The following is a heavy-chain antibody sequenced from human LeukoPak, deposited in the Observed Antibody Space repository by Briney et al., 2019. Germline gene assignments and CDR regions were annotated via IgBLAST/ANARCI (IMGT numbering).Heavy chain of an antibody. D-gene: IGHD6-13*01. J-gene: IGHJ4*02. CDR1: GFTFRNYW. CDR3: ATYSGSWYGYFDY. V-gene: IGHV3-7*01. CDR2: IKQDGSEK. Sequence: GGSLRLSCEASGFTFRNYWMSWVRQAPGKGLEWVANIKQDGSEKDYVDSVKGRFSISRDNAKNSLYLHMNSLTVEDTAVYYCATYSGSWYGYFDYWDQGTLVTVSS.